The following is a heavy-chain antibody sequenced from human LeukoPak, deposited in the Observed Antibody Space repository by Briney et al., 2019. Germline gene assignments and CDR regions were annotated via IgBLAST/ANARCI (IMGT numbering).Heavy chain of an antibody. CDR1: GFTFRDYY. D-gene: IGHD5-18*01. CDR3: ARVRYSNGWYNWFDP. Sequence: PGGSLRLSCAASGFTFRDYYMSWIRQAPGKGLEWVSHISSSGSTINYADSVKGRFVISRDSAKNSLFLQMNSLRAEDTAVYFCARVRYSNGWYNWFDPWGQGTLVTVSS. J-gene: IGHJ5*02. V-gene: IGHV3-11*04. CDR2: ISSSGSTI.